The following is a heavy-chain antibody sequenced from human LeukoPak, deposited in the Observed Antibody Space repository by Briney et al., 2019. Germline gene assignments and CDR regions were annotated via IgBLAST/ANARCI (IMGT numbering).Heavy chain of an antibody. J-gene: IGHJ4*02. V-gene: IGHV3-30-3*01. D-gene: IGHD6-13*01. Sequence: GRSLRLSCAASGFTFSSYAMHWVRQAPGKGLEWVAVISYDGSNKYYADSVKGRFTISRDNSKNTLYLQMNSLRAEDTAVYYCARELGYYYDYWGQGTLVTVSS. CDR2: ISYDGSNK. CDR1: GFTFSSYA. CDR3: ARELGYYYDY.